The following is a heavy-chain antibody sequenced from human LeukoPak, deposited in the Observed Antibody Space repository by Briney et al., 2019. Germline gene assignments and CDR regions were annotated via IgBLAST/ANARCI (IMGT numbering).Heavy chain of an antibody. V-gene: IGHV4-34*01. CDR1: GGSFSGYY. CDR2: INHSGST. J-gene: IGHJ4*02. D-gene: IGHD3-22*01. Sequence: SETLSLTCAVYGGSFSGYYWSWIRQPPGKGLEWIGEINHSGSTYYNPSLKSRVTISVDRSKNQFSLKLSSVTAADTAVYYCARVGDSSGYYYFDYWGQGTLVTVSS. CDR3: ARVGDSSGYYYFDY.